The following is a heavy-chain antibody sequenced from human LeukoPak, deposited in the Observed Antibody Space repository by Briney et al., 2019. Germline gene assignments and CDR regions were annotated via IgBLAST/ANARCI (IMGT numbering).Heavy chain of an antibody. CDR3: ARGGYCGGDCYSSYFDL. Sequence: ASVKVSCKASGGTFSSYAISWVRQAPGQGLEWMGGIIPIFGTANYAQKFHGRVTITTDESTRTAYMELSSLRSEDTAVYYCARGGYCGGDCYSSYFDLWGRGTLVTVSS. J-gene: IGHJ2*01. D-gene: IGHD2-21*02. CDR1: GGTFSSYA. V-gene: IGHV1-69*05. CDR2: IIPIFGTA.